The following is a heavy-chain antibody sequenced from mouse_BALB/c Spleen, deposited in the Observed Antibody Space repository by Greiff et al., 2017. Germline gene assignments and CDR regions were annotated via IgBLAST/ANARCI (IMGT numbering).Heavy chain of an antibody. CDR3: TRYRDRDYYAMDY. D-gene: IGHD2-14*01. J-gene: IGHJ4*01. CDR2: ISRGSSYT. Sequence: EVQLVESGGGLVKPGGSLKLSCEASGFTFSSYTMPWVRQRPEKRLEWVATISRGSSYTYYPDSVKGRFTISRDNAKNTLYLQMSSLKSEDTAMYYCTRYRDRDYYAMDYWGQGTSVTVSS. CDR1: GFTFSSYT. V-gene: IGHV5-6-4*01.